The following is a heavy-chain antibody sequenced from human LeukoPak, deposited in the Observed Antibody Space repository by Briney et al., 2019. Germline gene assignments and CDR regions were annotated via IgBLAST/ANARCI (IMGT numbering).Heavy chain of an antibody. D-gene: IGHD4-17*01. CDR3: ARRGYGDYAPLNYYYYMDV. J-gene: IGHJ6*03. V-gene: IGHV3-21*01. Sequence: GGSPRLSCAASGFTFSSYSMNWVRQAPGKGLEWVSSTNSDSNYIYYADSVKGRFTISRDNAKNSLYLQMNSLRAEDTAVYYCARRGYGDYAPLNYYYYMDVWDKGTTVTVSS. CDR1: GFTFSSYS. CDR2: TNSDSNYI.